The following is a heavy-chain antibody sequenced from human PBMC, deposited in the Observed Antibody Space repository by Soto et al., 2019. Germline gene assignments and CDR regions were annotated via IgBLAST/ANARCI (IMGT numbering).Heavy chain of an antibody. CDR1: GYTFTSHG. CDR3: ARDRSNSLPHSFGMDV. D-gene: IGHD6-6*01. V-gene: IGHV1-18*01. J-gene: IGHJ6*02. Sequence: ASVKVSCKASGYTFTSHGISWVRQAPGQGLEWMGWISGYNGNTDYPQNLQGRVTMTTDTSTSTAYIELRSLRSDDTAVYYCARDRSNSLPHSFGMDVWGQGTTVTVSS. CDR2: ISGYNGNT.